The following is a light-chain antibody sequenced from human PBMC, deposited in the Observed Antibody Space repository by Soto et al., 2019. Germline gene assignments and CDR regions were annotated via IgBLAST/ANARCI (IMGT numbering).Light chain of an antibody. CDR3: LQSYRTPYT. CDR2: AAS. V-gene: IGKV1-39*01. Sequence: DIQMTHSPSSLSASVGDRVTITCRASQSISSYLNWYQQKPGKAPKLLIYAASSLQSGVPSRFSGSGSGKDFTLTISSLQPEDFATYYCLQSYRTPYTFGQGTKVEIX. CDR1: QSISSY. J-gene: IGKJ2*01.